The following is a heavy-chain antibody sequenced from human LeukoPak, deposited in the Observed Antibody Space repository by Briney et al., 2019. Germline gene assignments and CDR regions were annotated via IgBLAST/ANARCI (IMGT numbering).Heavy chain of an antibody. D-gene: IGHD4-17*01. CDR2: IWYDGSNK. Sequence: GGSLRLSCAASGFTFSSYGMHWVRQAPGKGLEWVAVIWYDGSNKYYADSVKGRFTISRDNSKNTLYLQMNSLRAEDTAVYYCARDLNYGDHGARYWGQGTLVTVSS. J-gene: IGHJ4*02. CDR1: GFTFSSYG. V-gene: IGHV3-33*01. CDR3: ARDLNYGDHGARY.